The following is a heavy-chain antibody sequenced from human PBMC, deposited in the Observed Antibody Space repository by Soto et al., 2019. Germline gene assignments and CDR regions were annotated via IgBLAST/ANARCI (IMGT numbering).Heavy chain of an antibody. D-gene: IGHD3-10*01. CDR2: INPNSGGT. J-gene: IGHJ6*02. CDR1: GYTFTGYY. Sequence: ASVEVSCKASGYTFTGYYMHWVRQAPGQGLEWMGWINPNSGGTNYAQKFQGRVTMTRDTSISTAYMELSRLRSDDTAVYYCARDTTSYGSGSSYYYYYYGMDVWGQGTTVTVSS. CDR3: ARDTTSYGSGSSYYYYYYGMDV. V-gene: IGHV1-2*02.